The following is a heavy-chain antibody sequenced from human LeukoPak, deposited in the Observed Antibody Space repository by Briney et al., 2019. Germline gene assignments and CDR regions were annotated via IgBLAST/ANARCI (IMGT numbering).Heavy chain of an antibody. J-gene: IGHJ3*02. CDR3: ARRESPTIWGLRTNAFDI. CDR1: GGTFSSYA. V-gene: IGHV1-69*05. Sequence: SVKVSCKASGGTFSSYAISWVRQAPGQGLEWMGGIIPIFGTANYAQKFQGRVTTTTDESTSTAYMELSSLRSEDTAVYYCARRESPTIWGLRTNAFDIWGQGTMVTVPS. D-gene: IGHD2-21*01. CDR2: IIPIFGTA.